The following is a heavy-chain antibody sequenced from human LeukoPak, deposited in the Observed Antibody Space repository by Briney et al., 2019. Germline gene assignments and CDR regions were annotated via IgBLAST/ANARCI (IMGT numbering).Heavy chain of an antibody. CDR1: GDSISNIYK. V-gene: IGHV4-39*01. CDR2: VYYSGRT. Sequence: SETLSLTCTVSGDSISNIYKWGWIRQPPGKGLEWIGSVYYSGRTYYNPSLKSRVTVSVDTSKNQFSLKLSSVTAADTAVYYCARRLIVGATPFDYWGQGILVIVSS. D-gene: IGHD1-26*01. CDR3: ARRLIVGATPFDY. J-gene: IGHJ4*02.